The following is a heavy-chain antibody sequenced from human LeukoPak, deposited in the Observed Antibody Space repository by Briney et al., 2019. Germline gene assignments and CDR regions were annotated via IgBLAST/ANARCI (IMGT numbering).Heavy chain of an antibody. V-gene: IGHV3-23*01. CDR3: AKGSSGYFVDL. CDR2: ISNDGGGT. J-gene: IGHJ5*02. CDR1: GFIFNNYG. Sequence: GSLRLSCAASGFIFNNYGLIWVRQAPGKGLAWVSAISNDGGGTNYADFVKGRFTISRDNSKNTLFLQMNSLRAEDTALYYCAKGSSGYFVDLWGQGTLVTVSS. D-gene: IGHD3-22*01.